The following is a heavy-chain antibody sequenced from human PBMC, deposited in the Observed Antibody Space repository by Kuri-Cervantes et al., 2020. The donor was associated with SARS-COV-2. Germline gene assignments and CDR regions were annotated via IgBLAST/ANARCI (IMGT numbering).Heavy chain of an antibody. V-gene: IGHV4-39*01. D-gene: IGHD3-22*01. J-gene: IGHJ6*03. CDR1: GGSISSSSYY. CDR2: IYYSGST. CDR3: ARHEDSSDYYTSYYFYYYMDV. Sequence: SETLSLTCTVSGGSISSSSYYWGWIRQPPGKGLEWIGSIYYSGSTYYNPSLKSRVTISVDTSKNQFSLKLSSVTAADTAVYYCARHEDSSDYYTSYYFYYYMDVWGKGTTVTVSS.